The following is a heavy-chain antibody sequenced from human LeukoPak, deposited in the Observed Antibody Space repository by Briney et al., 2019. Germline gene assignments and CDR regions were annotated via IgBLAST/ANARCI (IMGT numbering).Heavy chain of an antibody. D-gene: IGHD3-3*01. CDR2: INHSGST. J-gene: IGHJ5*02. V-gene: IGHV4-30-2*01. Sequence: SRTLSLTCTVSGGSISSGGYYWSWIRQPPGKGLERIGEINHSGSTNYNPSLKSRVTISVDTSKNQFSLKLSSVTAADTAVYYCARGRKIFGVVIMVDPWGQGTLVTVSS. CDR3: ARGRKIFGVVIMVDP. CDR1: GGSISSGGYY.